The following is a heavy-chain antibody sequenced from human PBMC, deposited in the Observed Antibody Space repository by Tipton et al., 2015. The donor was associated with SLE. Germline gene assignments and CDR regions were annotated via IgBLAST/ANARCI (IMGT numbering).Heavy chain of an antibody. D-gene: IGHD3-16*01. J-gene: IGHJ4*02. V-gene: IGHV4-34*01. Sequence: TLSLTCAVYGGFFSGHYCTWIRQSPGKGLEWIGDISHSGTTNYNSSLRGRVTISGDTSKNQFSLKLFPVTAADTAVYYCARVTSTATYYEDFWGQGTLVTVSS. CDR2: ISHSGTT. CDR3: ARVTSTATYYEDF. CDR1: GGFFSGHY.